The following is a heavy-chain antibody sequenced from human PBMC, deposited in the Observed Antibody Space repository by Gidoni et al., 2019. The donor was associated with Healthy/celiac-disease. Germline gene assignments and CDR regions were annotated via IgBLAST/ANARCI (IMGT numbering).Heavy chain of an antibody. Sequence: EVQLVESGGGLVQPGGSLRLSCAASGFTFSSYEMNWVRQAPGKGLEWVSYISSSGSTIYYADSVKGRFTISRDNAKNSLYLQMNSLRAEDTAVYYCARVEWGRVFGVVIVPDAFDIWGQGTMVTVSS. J-gene: IGHJ3*02. CDR2: ISSSGSTI. CDR3: ARVEWGRVFGVVIVPDAFDI. D-gene: IGHD3-3*01. V-gene: IGHV3-48*03. CDR1: GFTFSSYE.